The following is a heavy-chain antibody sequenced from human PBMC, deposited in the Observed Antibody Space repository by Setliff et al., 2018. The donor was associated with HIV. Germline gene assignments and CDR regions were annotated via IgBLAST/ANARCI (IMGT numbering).Heavy chain of an antibody. Sequence: GGSLRLSCAASGFTFSSYCMNWVRQAPGKGLEWISSISWRSTYIYYADSVKGRFTISRDNAKKSLYLQVNSLRAEDTAVYYCARLLVAGMLFDYWGQGTLVTVSS. J-gene: IGHJ4*02. V-gene: IGHV3-21*01. CDR2: ISWRSTYI. CDR3: ARLLVAGMLFDY. CDR1: GFTFSSYC. D-gene: IGHD2-15*01.